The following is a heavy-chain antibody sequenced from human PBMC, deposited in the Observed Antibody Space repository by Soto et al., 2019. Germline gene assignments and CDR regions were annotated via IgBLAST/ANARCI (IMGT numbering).Heavy chain of an antibody. CDR2: FWVRGGST. J-gene: IGHJ4*02. D-gene: IGHD2-15*01. CDR1: GFTFSSYA. V-gene: IGHV3-23*01. Sequence: GGSLRLSCAASGFTFSSYAMSWVRQAPGKGLEWVSAFWVRGGSTSYADSVKGRFTISRDNSKNTLYLQMNSLRAEDTAVYYCAKDGGGSCPGHDYWGQGTLVTVSS. CDR3: AKDGGGSCPGHDY.